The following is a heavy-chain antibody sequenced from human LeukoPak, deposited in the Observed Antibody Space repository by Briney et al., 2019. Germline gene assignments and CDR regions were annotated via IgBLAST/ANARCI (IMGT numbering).Heavy chain of an antibody. CDR1: GGSISSYY. CDR3: ARHVRAVRGVIPSYYFDY. J-gene: IGHJ4*02. D-gene: IGHD3-10*01. CDR2: IYTSGST. V-gene: IGHV4-4*07. Sequence: SETLSLTCTVSGGSISSYYWSWIRQPAGKGLEWIGRIYTSGSTNYSPSLKSRVTMSVDTSKNQFSLKLSSVTAADTAVYYCARHVRAVRGVIPSYYFDYWGQGTLVTVSS.